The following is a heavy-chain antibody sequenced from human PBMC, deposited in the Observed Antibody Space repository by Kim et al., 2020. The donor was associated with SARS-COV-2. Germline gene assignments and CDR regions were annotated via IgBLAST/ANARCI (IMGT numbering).Heavy chain of an antibody. CDR3: ARSSYYYGLKGFDP. Sequence: GGSLRLSCAASGFTFSSYSMNWVRQAPGKGLEWVSYISSSSSTIYYADSVKGRFTISRDNAKNSLYLQMNSLRDEDTAVYYCARSSYYYGLKGFDPWGQGTLVTVSS. CDR1: GFTFSSYS. CDR2: ISSSSSTI. D-gene: IGHD3-10*01. V-gene: IGHV3-48*02. J-gene: IGHJ5*02.